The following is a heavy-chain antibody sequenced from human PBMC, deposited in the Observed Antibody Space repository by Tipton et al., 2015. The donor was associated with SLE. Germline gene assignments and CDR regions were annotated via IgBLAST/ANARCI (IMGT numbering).Heavy chain of an antibody. Sequence: TLSLTCTVSGGSISSSSYYWGWIRQPPGKGLEWIGSIYYSGSTYYNPSLKSRVTISVDTSKNQFSLKLSSVTAADTAVYYCARFYPIVVVPAAMRESSYYYGMDVWGQGTTVTVSS. V-gene: IGHV4-39*07. D-gene: IGHD2-2*01. CDR3: ARFYPIVVVPAAMRESSYYYGMDV. J-gene: IGHJ6*02. CDR1: GGSISSSSYY. CDR2: IYYSGST.